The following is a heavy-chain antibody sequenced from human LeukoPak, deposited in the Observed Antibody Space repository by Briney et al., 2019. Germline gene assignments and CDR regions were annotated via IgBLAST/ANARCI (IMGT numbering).Heavy chain of an antibody. D-gene: IGHD5-18*01. J-gene: IGHJ4*02. CDR2: ISYDGSNK. V-gene: IGHV3-30*04. Sequence: GRSLRLSCAASGFTFSSYAMHWVRQAPGKGLEWVAVISYDGSNKYYADSVKGRFTISRDNSKNTLYLQMNSLIAEDTAVYYCAREGDTAMVTYFDYWGQGTLVTVSS. CDR3: AREGDTAMVTYFDY. CDR1: GFTFSSYA.